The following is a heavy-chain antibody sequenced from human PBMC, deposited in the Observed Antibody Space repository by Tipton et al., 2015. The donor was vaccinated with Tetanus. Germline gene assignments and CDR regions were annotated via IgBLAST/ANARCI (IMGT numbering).Heavy chain of an antibody. CDR2: ITGGGTST. J-gene: IGHJ4*02. CDR3: AREQSGSYAVFDY. V-gene: IGHV3-11*04. Sequence: CAASGFTFSNNYMSWIRQAPGKGLEWISYITGGGTSTFYADSVRGRFTISRDNAKKSLFLQMNGLRDEDTAVYYCAREQSGSYAVFDYWGQGALVTVSS. CDR1: GFTFSNNY. D-gene: IGHD3-16*01.